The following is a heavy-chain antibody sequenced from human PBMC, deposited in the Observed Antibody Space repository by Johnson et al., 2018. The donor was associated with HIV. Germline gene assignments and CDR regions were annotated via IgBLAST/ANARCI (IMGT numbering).Heavy chain of an antibody. J-gene: IGHJ3*02. V-gene: IGHV3-30*19. Sequence: HVQLVESGGGVVQPGRSLRLSCAASGFTFSDYGIHWVRQAPGKGLEWVAVISYDGSNKYYADSVKGRFTISRDNSKNTLYLLMNSLRAEDTAVYYCAPRGRVGGSYGDAFDIWGQGTMVTVSS. CDR3: APRGRVGGSYGDAFDI. D-gene: IGHD1-26*01. CDR1: GFTFSDYG. CDR2: ISYDGSNK.